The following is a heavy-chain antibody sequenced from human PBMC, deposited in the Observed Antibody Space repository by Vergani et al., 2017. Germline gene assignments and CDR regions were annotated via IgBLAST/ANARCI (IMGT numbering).Heavy chain of an antibody. CDR1: GFTFSSYW. J-gene: IGHJ4*02. Sequence: EVQLLESGGGLVQPGGSLRLSCAASGFTFSSYWMSWVRQAPGKGLEWVANIKQDGSEKYYVDSVKGRFTISRDNAKNSLYLQMNSLRAEDTAVYYCARDRQFGGSYYLWDYWGQGTLVTVSS. D-gene: IGHD1-26*01. CDR3: ARDRQFGGSYYLWDY. CDR2: IKQDGSEK. V-gene: IGHV3-7*04.